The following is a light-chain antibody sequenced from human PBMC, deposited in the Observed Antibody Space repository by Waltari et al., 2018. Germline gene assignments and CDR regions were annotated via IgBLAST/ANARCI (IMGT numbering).Light chain of an antibody. Sequence: SYELTQPPSVSVSPGQTARITCSGDALPKTYAYWYQQKSGQAPVLVIYEDSKRPAGIPERFSGSSSGTMATLTISGAQVEDEADYYCYSTDSSPLFGGGTKLTVL. CDR1: ALPKTY. CDR2: EDS. V-gene: IGLV3-10*01. J-gene: IGLJ3*02. CDR3: YSTDSSPL.